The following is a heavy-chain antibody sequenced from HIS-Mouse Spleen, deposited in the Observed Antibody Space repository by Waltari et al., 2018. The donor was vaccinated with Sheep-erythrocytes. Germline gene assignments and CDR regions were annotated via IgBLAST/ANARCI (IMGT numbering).Heavy chain of an antibody. CDR3: ARSMPRYSSSWFDY. V-gene: IGHV4-34*01. J-gene: IGHJ4*02. CDR2: IKHSGST. D-gene: IGHD6-13*01. CDR1: GGSFSGYY. Sequence: QVQLQQWGAGLLKPSETLSLTCAVYGGSFSGYYWSWIRQPPGKGLEWLGEIKHSGSTNHNPSHKSRVTIAVDTSKNQFSLKLSSVTAADTAVYYCARSMPRYSSSWFDYWGQGTLVTVSS.